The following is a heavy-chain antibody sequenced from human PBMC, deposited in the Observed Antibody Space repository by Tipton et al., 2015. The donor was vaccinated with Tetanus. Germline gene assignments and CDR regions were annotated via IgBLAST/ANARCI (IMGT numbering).Heavy chain of an antibody. CDR2: IYESGDT. J-gene: IGHJ4*02. D-gene: IGHD3-3*01. V-gene: IGHV4-39*01. Sequence: TLSLTCTVSGGSIRGGTFYWGWIRQPPGKGLEWIGSIYESGDTYYIPSLKSRVTISVDTSKNQFSLNLNSMAAADTGVYYCARHQGGYFTPFDYWGRGNMVTVSS. CDR1: GGSIRGGTFY. CDR3: ARHQGGYFTPFDY.